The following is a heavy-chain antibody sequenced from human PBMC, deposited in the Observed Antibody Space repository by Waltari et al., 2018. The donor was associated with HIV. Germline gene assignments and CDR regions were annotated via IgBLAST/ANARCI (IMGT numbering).Heavy chain of an antibody. Sequence: QLLLQQSGPGLVKPSATLSLTCTVSGGSIHSYTFYWGWTRQPPGKGLEWIGSSSYSGSTFYNPSLKSRVTISVVTSKNQFSLKLTSVTAADTALYYCARLRELRLREPWNWFDPWGQGTLVTVSS. D-gene: IGHD5-12*01. CDR2: SSYSGST. CDR3: ARLRELRLREPWNWFDP. CDR1: GGSIHSYTFY. V-gene: IGHV4-39*01. J-gene: IGHJ5*02.